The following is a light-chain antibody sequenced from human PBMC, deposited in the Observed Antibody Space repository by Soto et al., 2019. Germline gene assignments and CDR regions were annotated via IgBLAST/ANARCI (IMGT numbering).Light chain of an antibody. Sequence: EIVMTQSPATLSVSPGERATLSCRASQSVSSNLAWYQQKPGQAPRLLIYGASTRASGIPAMFSGSGSGTEFTLTISSLQSEDFAVYYCQQYNNWPPPLTFGGGTKLEIK. CDR1: QSVSSN. V-gene: IGKV3-15*01. J-gene: IGKJ4*01. CDR2: GAS. CDR3: QQYNNWPPPLT.